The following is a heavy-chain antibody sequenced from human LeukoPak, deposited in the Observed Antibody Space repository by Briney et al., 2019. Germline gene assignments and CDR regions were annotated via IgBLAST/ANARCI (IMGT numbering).Heavy chain of an antibody. Sequence: GGSLRLSCAASGFTVSSNYMSWVRQAPGKGLEWVSVIYSGGSTYYADSVKGRFTISRDNSKNTLYLQMNSLRAEDTAAYYCARGYDYGDYRGGFDYWGQGTLVTVSS. V-gene: IGHV3-53*01. D-gene: IGHD4-17*01. CDR3: ARGYDYGDYRGGFDY. CDR1: GFTVSSNY. J-gene: IGHJ4*02. CDR2: IYSGGST.